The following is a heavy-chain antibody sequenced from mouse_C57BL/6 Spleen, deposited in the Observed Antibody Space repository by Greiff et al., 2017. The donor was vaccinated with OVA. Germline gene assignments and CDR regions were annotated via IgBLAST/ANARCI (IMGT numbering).Heavy chain of an antibody. CDR3: ARPGTWGDLDV. J-gene: IGHJ1*03. CDR1: GFTFSDYG. CDR2: ISSGSSTI. V-gene: IGHV5-17*01. D-gene: IGHD4-1*01. Sequence: EVLLEESGGGLVKPGGSLKLSCAASGFTFSDYGMHWVRQAPEKGLEWVAYISSGSSTIYYADTVKGRFTIPRDNAKNTLFLRMTSLGSEVKAMDYCARPGTWGDLDVWGRGTTVTVSS.